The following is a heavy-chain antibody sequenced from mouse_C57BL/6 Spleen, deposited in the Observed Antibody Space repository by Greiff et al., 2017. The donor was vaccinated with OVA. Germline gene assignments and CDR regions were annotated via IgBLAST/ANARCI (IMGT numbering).Heavy chain of an antibody. V-gene: IGHV1-64*01. J-gene: IGHJ2*01. D-gene: IGHD2-4*01. CDR2: IHPNSGST. Sequence: VQLQQPGAELVKPGASVKLSCKASGYTFTSYWMHWVKQRPGQGLEWIGMIHPNSGSTNYNEKFKIKATLTVDKSSSTAYMQLSSLTSEDSAVYYCARWGYDYGFDYWGQGTTLTVSS. CDR1: GYTFTSYW. CDR3: ARWGYDYGFDY.